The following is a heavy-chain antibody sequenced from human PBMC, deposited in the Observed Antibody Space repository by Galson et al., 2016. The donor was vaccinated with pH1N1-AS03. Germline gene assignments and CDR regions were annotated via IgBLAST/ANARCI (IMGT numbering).Heavy chain of an antibody. Sequence: SLRLSCAASGFTFSMSYIHWVRQAPGKGLEWVSRISNDGRNVRYADFVKGRFAVSRDNAKNTVFLQMNSLRADGTAVYFCARRNPNPNFANWYQHDYGMDVWGQGTTVTVSS. CDR2: ISNDGRNV. CDR3: ARRNPNPNFANWYQHDYGMDV. CDR1: GFTFSMSY. D-gene: IGHD2-2*01. V-gene: IGHV3-74*01. J-gene: IGHJ6*02.